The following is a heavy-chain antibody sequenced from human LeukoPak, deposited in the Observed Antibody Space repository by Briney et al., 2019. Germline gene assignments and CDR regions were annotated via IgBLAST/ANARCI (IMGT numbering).Heavy chain of an antibody. D-gene: IGHD3-22*01. CDR1: GGSISSYY. CDR3: ARHADYDTSVGAFDI. Sequence: PSETLSLTCTVSGGSISSYYWSWIRQPPGQGLEWIGYIYYSVSTNYNPSLKSRVTISVDTSNNQFSQKLSSLTAADTAVYYCARHADYDTSVGAFDIWGQGTMVTVSS. CDR2: IYYSVST. V-gene: IGHV4-59*08. J-gene: IGHJ3*02.